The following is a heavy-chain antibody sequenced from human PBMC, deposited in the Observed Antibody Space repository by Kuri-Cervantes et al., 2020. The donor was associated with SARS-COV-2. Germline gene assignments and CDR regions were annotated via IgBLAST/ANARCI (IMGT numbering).Heavy chain of an antibody. D-gene: IGHD2-15*01. CDR3: ARDQVDADY. CDR2: ISSSSSTI. Sequence: GESLKISCAASGFTFSSYSMNWVRQAPGKGLEWVSYISSSSSTIYYADSVKGRFTISRDNAKNSLYLQMNSLRAEDTAVYYCARDQVDADYWGQGTLVTVSS. V-gene: IGHV3-48*04. CDR1: GFTFSSYS. J-gene: IGHJ4*02.